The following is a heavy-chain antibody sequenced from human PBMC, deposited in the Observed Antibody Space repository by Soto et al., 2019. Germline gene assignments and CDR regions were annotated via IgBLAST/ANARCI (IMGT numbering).Heavy chain of an antibody. CDR3: ARGQTGWSGYSDFDY. Sequence: QVQLQESGPGLVKPSETLSLTCTVSGGSISSYYWSWIRQPPGKGLEWIGYIYYSGSTNYNPSLKSRVTISVDTSKNQFSVKLSSVTAADTAVYYCARGQTGWSGYSDFDYWGQGTLVTVSS. V-gene: IGHV4-59*01. D-gene: IGHD3-3*01. CDR1: GGSISSYY. J-gene: IGHJ4*02. CDR2: IYYSGST.